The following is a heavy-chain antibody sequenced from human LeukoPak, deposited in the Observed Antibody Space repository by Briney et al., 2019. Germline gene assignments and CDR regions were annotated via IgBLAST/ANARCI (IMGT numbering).Heavy chain of an antibody. V-gene: IGHV3-7*03. D-gene: IGHD5-12*01. Sequence: GGSLRLSCAASGFSFTNYWMTWVRQAPGRGLEWVANIKQDGSEIYYVDSVKGRFTISRDNAKDSLYLQMNSLRAEDTAVYYCARDPGSGYEEHFDYWGQGTLVTVSS. CDR3: ARDPGSGYEEHFDY. J-gene: IGHJ4*02. CDR1: GFSFTNYW. CDR2: IKQDGSEI.